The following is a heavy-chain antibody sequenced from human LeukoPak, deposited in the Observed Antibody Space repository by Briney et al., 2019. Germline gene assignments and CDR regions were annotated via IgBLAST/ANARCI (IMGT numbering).Heavy chain of an antibody. CDR1: GFNLSTYS. J-gene: IGHJ1*01. CDR2: ISRSGSTI. Sequence: GGSLRLSCAASGFNLSTYSMNWVRQAPGKGLEWVSYISRSGSTIYYAGSVKGRFTISRDNAKNSLYLQMNSLRVEDTAVYYCASGGAVDDLFQHWVQGTLATVSS. CDR3: ASGGAVDDLFQH. D-gene: IGHD3-16*01. V-gene: IGHV3-48*04.